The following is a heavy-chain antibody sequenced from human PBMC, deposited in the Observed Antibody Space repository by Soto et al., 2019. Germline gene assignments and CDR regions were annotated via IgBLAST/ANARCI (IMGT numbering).Heavy chain of an antibody. CDR2: IYHGVST. D-gene: IGHD2-2*01. J-gene: IGHJ5*02. V-gene: IGHV4-30-2*01. Sequence: QLQLQESGSGLVKPSQTLSLTCAVSGASVDSGGYSWSWIRQPPGKGLEWIGYIYHGVSTDYNPSLKSRVTISVDSSKTLFSLSLSSVTAADTAVYFCVRSGCSSTACHTDWFDPWGPGTLVTVSS. CDR1: GASVDSGGYS. CDR3: VRSGCSSTACHTDWFDP.